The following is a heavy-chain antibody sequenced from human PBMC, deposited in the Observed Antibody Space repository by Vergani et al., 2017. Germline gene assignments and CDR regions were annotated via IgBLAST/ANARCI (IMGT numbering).Heavy chain of an antibody. CDR1: GYTFTGYY. CDR2: INPNSGGT. V-gene: IGHV1-2*02. J-gene: IGHJ6*02. CDR3: ARSRGGAAAGNSDYYYYGMDV. D-gene: IGHD6-13*01. Sequence: QVQLVQSGAEVKKPGASVKVSCKASGYTFTGYYMHWVRQAPGQGLEWMGWINPNSGGTNYAQKFQGRVTMTRDTSISTAYMELSRLRSDDTAVYYCARSRGGAAAGNSDYYYYGMDVWGQGP.